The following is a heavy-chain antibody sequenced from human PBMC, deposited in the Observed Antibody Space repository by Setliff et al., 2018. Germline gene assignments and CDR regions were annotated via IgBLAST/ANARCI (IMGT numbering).Heavy chain of an antibody. V-gene: IGHV5-51*01. CDR3: ARRAYISSAWFFDS. J-gene: IGHJ4*02. CDR2: INPRDSDT. CDR1: GYIFTNYW. D-gene: IGHD6-19*01. Sequence: GESLKISCKGSGYIFTNYWIAWVRQMPGKGLEWLGIINPRDSDTRYSPSFQGQVTISADKSISTAYLQWGSLKASDTAIYYCARRAYISSAWFFDSWGQGTLVTVSS.